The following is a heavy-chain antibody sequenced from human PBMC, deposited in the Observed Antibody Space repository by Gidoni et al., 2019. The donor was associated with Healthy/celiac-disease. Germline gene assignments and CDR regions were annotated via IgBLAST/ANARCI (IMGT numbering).Heavy chain of an antibody. CDR1: GFPFSSYA. V-gene: IGHV3-30-3*01. Sequence: QVQLVESGGGVVQPGRSLRLSCAASGFPFSSYAMHWVRQAPGKGLEWVAVISYDGSNKYYADSVKGRFTISRDNSKNTLYLQMNSLRAEDTAVYYCARGGHDYGDYVGYFDYWGQGTLVTVSS. J-gene: IGHJ4*02. D-gene: IGHD4-17*01. CDR2: ISYDGSNK. CDR3: ARGGHDYGDYVGYFDY.